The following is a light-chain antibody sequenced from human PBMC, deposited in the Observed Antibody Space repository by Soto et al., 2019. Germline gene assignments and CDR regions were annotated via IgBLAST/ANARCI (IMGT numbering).Light chain of an antibody. CDR2: KAS. Sequence: TQFPSTLSASLGDRDTITCRASQSISDWLAWHQQKPGKAPKLLIYKASSLESGVPSRFSGSGSGTEFTLTISSLQPDDFATYYCQQHNSYSRTFGQGTKVDI. J-gene: IGKJ1*01. CDR1: QSISDW. CDR3: QQHNSYSRT. V-gene: IGKV1-5*03.